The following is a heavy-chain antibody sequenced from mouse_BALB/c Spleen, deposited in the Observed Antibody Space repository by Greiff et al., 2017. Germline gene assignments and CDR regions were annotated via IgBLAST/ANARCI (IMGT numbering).Heavy chain of an antibody. V-gene: IGHV5-4*02. CDR3: ARGGVNWAYAMDY. Sequence: EVMLVESGGGLVKPGGSLKLSCAASGFTFSDYYMYWVRQTPEKRLEWVATISDGGSYTYYPDSVKGRFTISRDNAKNNLYLQMSSLKSEDTAMYYCARGGVNWAYAMDYWGQGTSVTVSS. D-gene: IGHD4-1*01. J-gene: IGHJ4*01. CDR1: GFTFSDYY. CDR2: ISDGGSYT.